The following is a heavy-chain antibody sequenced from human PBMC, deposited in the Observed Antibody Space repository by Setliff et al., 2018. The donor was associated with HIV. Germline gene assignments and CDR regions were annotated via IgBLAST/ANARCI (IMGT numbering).Heavy chain of an antibody. V-gene: IGHV1-2*02. D-gene: IGHD5-18*01. J-gene: IGHJ4*02. Sequence: GASVKVSCKSSGYTFTGSFMHWVRQAPGQGLEWMGWINCNSGGTYYAQNFQGRVTMTRDTSINTAYMELSRLRSDDTAVYYCARVGFSSRHTGDFFDSWGQGTLVTVSS. CDR1: GYTFTGSF. CDR3: ARVGFSSRHTGDFFDS. CDR2: INCNSGGT.